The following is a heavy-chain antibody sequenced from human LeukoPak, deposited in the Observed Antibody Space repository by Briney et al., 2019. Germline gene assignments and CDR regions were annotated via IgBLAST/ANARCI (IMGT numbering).Heavy chain of an antibody. CDR2: IKGDGSDK. CDR3: ARDGGYYRDY. V-gene: IGHV3-7*01. CDR1: GFTFNSYW. J-gene: IGHJ4*02. D-gene: IGHD3-22*01. Sequence: PGGSLRLSCAASGFTFNSYWMSWVRQAPGKGLEWVANIKGDGSDKYYGDSVEGRFTISRDNAKNSLYLQMNSLRAEDTAVYYCARDGGYYRDYWGQGTLVTVSS.